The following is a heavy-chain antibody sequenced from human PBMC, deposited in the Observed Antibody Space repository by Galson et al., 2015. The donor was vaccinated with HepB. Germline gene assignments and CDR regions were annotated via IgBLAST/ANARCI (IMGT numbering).Heavy chain of an antibody. V-gene: IGHV3-74*03. CDR1: GFTIGRYW. CDR2: ITVDATNT. J-gene: IGHJ4*02. Sequence: SLRLSCAASGFTIGRYWIHWVRQVPGKGPVWISCITVDATNTEFADSVKGRFALSRDNARNTVYLQMNSLTAEDTAVYYCARDGGGGTPFDCWGQGTLVTLSS. D-gene: IGHD1-26*01. CDR3: ARDGGGGTPFDC.